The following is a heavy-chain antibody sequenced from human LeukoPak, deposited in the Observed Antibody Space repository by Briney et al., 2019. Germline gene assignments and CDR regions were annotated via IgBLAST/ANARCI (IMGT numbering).Heavy chain of an antibody. D-gene: IGHD3-10*01. Sequence: SETLSLTCTVSGGSISSSSYYWGWIRQPPGKGLEWIGSIYYSGSTYYNPSLKSRVTIPVDTSKNQFSLKLSSVTAADTAVYYCARVLESMVRGVIISYYYYGMDVWGQGTTVTVSS. CDR3: ARVLESMVRGVIISYYYYGMDV. J-gene: IGHJ6*02. CDR2: IYYSGST. V-gene: IGHV4-39*07. CDR1: GGSISSSSYY.